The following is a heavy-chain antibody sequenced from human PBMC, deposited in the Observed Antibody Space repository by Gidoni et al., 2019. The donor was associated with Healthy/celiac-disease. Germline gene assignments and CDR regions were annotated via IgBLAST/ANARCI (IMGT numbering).Heavy chain of an antibody. CDR2: IYYSWST. CDR1: VGSTCSSSFY. D-gene: IGHD2-15*01. J-gene: IGHJ6*02. Sequence: QLHLQGSGPRLVKPSQTLSLSSTVSVGSTCSSSFYWGCSRQPPRKGLEWVGSIYYSWSTYYNPSLKSRVTISVETSKNQNTLKLSSVTAADTAVYDWARRALYCSGGSCYSGMDVWGQGTTVTVSS. V-gene: IGHV4-39*01. CDR3: ARRALYCSGGSCYSGMDV.